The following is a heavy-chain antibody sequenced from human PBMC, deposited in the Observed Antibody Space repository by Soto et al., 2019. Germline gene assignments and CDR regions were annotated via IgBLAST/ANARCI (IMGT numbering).Heavy chain of an antibody. D-gene: IGHD4-17*01. V-gene: IGHV4-31*03. CDR1: GGSISSGGYY. Sequence: QVQLQESGPGLVKPSQTLSLTCTVSGGSISSGGYYWSWIRQHPGKGLEWIGYIYYSGSTYYNPSLKSRVTISVDTFKNQFSLKLSSVTAADTAVYYCARKSPKMTTVTDFVWYFDLWGRGTLVTVSS. J-gene: IGHJ2*01. CDR2: IYYSGST. CDR3: ARKSPKMTTVTDFVWYFDL.